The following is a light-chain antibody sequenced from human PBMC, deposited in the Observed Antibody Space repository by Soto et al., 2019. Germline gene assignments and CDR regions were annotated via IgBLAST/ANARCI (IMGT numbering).Light chain of an antibody. Sequence: DIQMTQSPSTLSASVGDRATITCRASQSISSWLAWNQQKPGKAPKLLIYDASSLESGVPSRFSGSGSGTEFTLTISSLQPDDFATYYCQQYNSYSGTFGQGTKVEIK. V-gene: IGKV1-5*01. CDR2: DAS. CDR1: QSISSW. CDR3: QQYNSYSGT. J-gene: IGKJ1*01.